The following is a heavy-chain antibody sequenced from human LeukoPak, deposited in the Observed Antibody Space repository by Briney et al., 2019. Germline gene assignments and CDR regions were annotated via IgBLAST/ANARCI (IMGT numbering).Heavy chain of an antibody. CDR3: ARDSSSAGSFFDY. V-gene: IGHV4-61*01. J-gene: IGHJ4*02. CDR2: IYYSGGT. CDR1: GGSVSGGRYS. D-gene: IGHD6-6*01. Sequence: PSETLSLTCAVSGGSVSGGRYSWTWIRQPPGKGLEWIGYIYYSGGTNYNPSLKSRVTISVDTSKNQFSLKLSSVTAADTAVYYCARDSSSAGSFFDYWGQGTLVTVSS.